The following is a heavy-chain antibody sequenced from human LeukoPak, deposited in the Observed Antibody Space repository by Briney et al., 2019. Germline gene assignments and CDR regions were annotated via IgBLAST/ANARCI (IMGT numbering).Heavy chain of an antibody. CDR1: GFTFSSYG. Sequence: GGSLRLSCAASGFTFSSYGMHWVRQAPGKGLEWVAVISYDGSNKYYADSVKDRFTISRDNSKNTLYLQMNSLRAEDTAVYYCAKRPREWLRLGGDAFDIWGQGTMVTVSS. V-gene: IGHV3-30*18. D-gene: IGHD5-12*01. CDR3: AKRPREWLRLGGDAFDI. J-gene: IGHJ3*02. CDR2: ISYDGSNK.